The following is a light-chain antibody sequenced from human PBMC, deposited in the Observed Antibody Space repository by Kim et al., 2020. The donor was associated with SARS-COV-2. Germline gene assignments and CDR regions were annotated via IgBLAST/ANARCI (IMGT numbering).Light chain of an antibody. J-gene: IGKJ1*01. CDR3: QEYKSDSWT. CDR2: DAS. Sequence: GDRVTITCRASQSINIWLAWYQQKPGKAPNLLIYDASNLESGVPSRFSGSGSGTQFTITINSLQPDDFATYYCQEYKSDSWTFGQGTKVEIK. V-gene: IGKV1-5*01. CDR1: QSINIW.